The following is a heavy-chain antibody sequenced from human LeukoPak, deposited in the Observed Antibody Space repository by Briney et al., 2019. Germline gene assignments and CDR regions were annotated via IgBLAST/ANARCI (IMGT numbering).Heavy chain of an antibody. V-gene: IGHV4-4*02. D-gene: IGHD6-19*01. CDR1: GGSISSSNW. J-gene: IGHJ3*02. CDR3: ARDRSGSGWYISDAFDI. Sequence: SGTLSLTCAVSGGSISSSNWWSWVRQPPGKGLEWIGEIYRSGSTNYNPSLKSRVTISVDKSKNQFSLKLSSVTAADTAVYYCARDRSGSGWYISDAFDIWGQGTMVTVSS. CDR2: IYRSGST.